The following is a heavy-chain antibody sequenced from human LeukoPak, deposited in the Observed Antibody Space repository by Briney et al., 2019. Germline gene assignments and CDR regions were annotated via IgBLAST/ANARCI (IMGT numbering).Heavy chain of an antibody. Sequence: PGRSLRLSCAASGFTFSSYGMPWVRQAPGKGLEWVAVISYDGSNKYYADSVKGRFTISRDNSKNTLYLQMNSLRAEDTAVYYCAKSRGGSGSFFPDAFDIWGQGTMVTVSS. CDR2: ISYDGSNK. CDR3: AKSRGGSGSFFPDAFDI. D-gene: IGHD3-10*01. J-gene: IGHJ3*02. V-gene: IGHV3-30*18. CDR1: GFTFSSYG.